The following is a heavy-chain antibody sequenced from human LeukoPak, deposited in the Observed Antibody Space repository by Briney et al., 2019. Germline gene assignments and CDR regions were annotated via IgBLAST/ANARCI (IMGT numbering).Heavy chain of an antibody. CDR2: IYNRGTT. CDR1: GGSIDNSH. V-gene: IGHV4-59*12. D-gene: IGHD2-2*01. J-gene: IGHJ6*02. Sequence: SETLSLTCTVSGGSIDNSHWTWIRQPPGKGLEWIGCIYNRGTTIYNPSLRSRLTISVDTSKNQLSLRLSSVTAADTAAYFSARDSPTSPPAYYGMDVWGRGTTVTVSS. CDR3: ARDSPTSPPAYYGMDV.